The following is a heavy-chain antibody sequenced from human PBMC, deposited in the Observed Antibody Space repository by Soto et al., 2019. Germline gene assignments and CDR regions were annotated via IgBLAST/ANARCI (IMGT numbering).Heavy chain of an antibody. J-gene: IGHJ5*02. D-gene: IGHD3-10*01. Sequence: ASVKVSCKASGYTFTSHYMHWVRQAPGQGLEWMGLINPTGDRTIYSHKFQGRVTLTRDTSTSTDYMELSSLRSDDTAVYYCARDVSRDYGSGLMAWWFDPWGQGTLVTSPQ. CDR1: GYTFTSHY. V-gene: IGHV1-46*01. CDR2: INPTGDRT. CDR3: ARDVSRDYGSGLMAWWFDP.